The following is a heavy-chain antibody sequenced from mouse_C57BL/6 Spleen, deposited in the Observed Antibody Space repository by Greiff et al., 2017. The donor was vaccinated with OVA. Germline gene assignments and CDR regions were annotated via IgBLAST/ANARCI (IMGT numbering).Heavy chain of an antibody. CDR3: ARHNYGRGYFDV. J-gene: IGHJ1*03. D-gene: IGHD1-1*01. CDR2: ISSGGSYT. Sequence: EVQLVESGGDLVKPGGSLKLSCAASGFTFSSYGMSWVRQTPDKRLAWVATISSGGSYTYYPDSVKGRFTISRDNAKNTLYLQMSSLKSEDTAKYYCARHNYGRGYFDVWGTGTTVTVSS. V-gene: IGHV5-6*01. CDR1: GFTFSSYG.